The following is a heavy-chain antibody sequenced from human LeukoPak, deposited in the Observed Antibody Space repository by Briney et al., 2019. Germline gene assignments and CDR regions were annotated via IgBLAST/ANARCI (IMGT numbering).Heavy chain of an antibody. CDR1: GFTFGSYW. CDR3: ARDSRAAADY. CDR2: IKQDGSEK. V-gene: IGHV3-7*01. J-gene: IGHJ4*02. D-gene: IGHD6-13*01. Sequence: GGSLRLSCAASGFTFGSYWMSWVRQAPGKGREWVANIKQDGSEKYYVDSVKGRFTISRDNAKNSLYLQMNSLRAEDTAVYYCARDSRAAADYWGQGTLVTVSS.